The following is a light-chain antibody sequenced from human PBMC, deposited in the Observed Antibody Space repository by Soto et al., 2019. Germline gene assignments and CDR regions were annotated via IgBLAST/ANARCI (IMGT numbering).Light chain of an antibody. CDR2: GAS. CDR1: QSVSSSY. CDR3: QQYGSSPLT. J-gene: IGKJ4*01. V-gene: IGKV3-20*01. Sequence: EIVLTQSPGTLSLSPGERATLSCRASQSVSSSYLAWYQQKPRQAPRLLIYGASSRATGIPDRFSGSGSGTDFNLTISRLEPEDFAVYYCQQYGSSPLTFGGGTKVEIK.